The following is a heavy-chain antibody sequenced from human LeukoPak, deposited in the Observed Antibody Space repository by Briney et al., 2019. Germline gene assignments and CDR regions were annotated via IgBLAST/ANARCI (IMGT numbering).Heavy chain of an antibody. J-gene: IGHJ6*03. Sequence: QTGGSLRLSCAASGFTFSSYGMHWVRQAPGKGLEWVAFIRYDGSNKYYADSVKGRFTISRDNSKNTLYLQMNSLRAEDTAVYYCARDWSAIQGEGYYYMDVWGKGTTVTISS. CDR3: ARDWSAIQGEGYYYMDV. D-gene: IGHD2-2*02. V-gene: IGHV3-30*02. CDR2: IRYDGSNK. CDR1: GFTFSSYG.